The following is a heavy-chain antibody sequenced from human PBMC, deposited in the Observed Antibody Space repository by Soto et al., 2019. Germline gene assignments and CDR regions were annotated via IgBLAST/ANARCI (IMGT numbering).Heavy chain of an antibody. Sequence: QVQLVESGGGVVQPGRSLRLSCAASGFSFTSYAFHWVRQAPGKGIEWVAFISSDGSNEYYADPVKGRFTISRDDARNTLYVHMNSLRPEDTAVYYWAKSAASGNSFLSYSFGMDVWCQGTKVTVSS. CDR2: ISSDGSNE. CDR1: GFSFTSYA. V-gene: IGHV3-30-3*02. D-gene: IGHD1-26*01. CDR3: AKSAASGNSFLSYSFGMDV. J-gene: IGHJ6*02.